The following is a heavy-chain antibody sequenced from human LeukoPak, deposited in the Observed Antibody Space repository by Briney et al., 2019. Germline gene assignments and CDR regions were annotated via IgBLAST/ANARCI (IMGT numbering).Heavy chain of an antibody. CDR2: IKTDGSET. CDR1: GFTFSNHW. J-gene: IGHJ4*02. D-gene: IGHD3-22*01. Sequence: PGGSLRLSCAASGFTFSNHWMTWVRQAPGKGLEWVANIKTDGSETRYVDSLKGRITISRDNAKNSLYLQMNSLSAEDTAMYYCARLSANSSAYFFDYWGQGTLVTVSS. V-gene: IGHV3-7*05. CDR3: ARLSANSSAYFFDY.